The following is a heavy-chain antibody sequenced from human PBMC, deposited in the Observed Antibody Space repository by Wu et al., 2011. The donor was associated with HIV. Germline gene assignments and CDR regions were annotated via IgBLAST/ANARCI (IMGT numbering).Heavy chain of an antibody. V-gene: IGHV1-18*01. Sequence: QVQLVQSGAEVKKPGASVKVSCKASGYTFTNYAIHWVRQAPGQGLEWMGWISAYNGDTNYAQKLQDRVTMTTDTSTSTAYMELRSLRSDDTAVYYCARDGSLGPARFVLYHMDVWGKGTTVTGLL. CDR2: ISAYNGDT. J-gene: IGHJ6*03. CDR1: GYTFTNYA. CDR3: ARDGSLGPARFVLYHMDV. D-gene: IGHD2-8*01.